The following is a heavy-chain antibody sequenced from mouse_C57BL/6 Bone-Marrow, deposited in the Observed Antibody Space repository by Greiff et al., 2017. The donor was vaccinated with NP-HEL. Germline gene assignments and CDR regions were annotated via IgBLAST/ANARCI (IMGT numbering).Heavy chain of an antibody. CDR1: GYTFTSYW. J-gene: IGHJ2*01. Sequence: QVQLQQPGAELVRPGTSVKLSCTASGYTFTSYWMHWVKQRPGQGLEWIGVIDPSDSYTNYNQKFKGKATLTVDTSSSTAYMQLSSLTSEDSAVYYCARITTVVKTSFDYWGQGTTLTVSS. CDR3: ARITTVVKTSFDY. CDR2: IDPSDSYT. V-gene: IGHV1-59*01. D-gene: IGHD1-1*01.